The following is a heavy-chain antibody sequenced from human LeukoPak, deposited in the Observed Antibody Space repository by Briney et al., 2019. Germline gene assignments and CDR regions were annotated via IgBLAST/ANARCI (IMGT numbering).Heavy chain of an antibody. Sequence: GGSLRLSCAASGFTFSSYAMSWVRQAPGKGLEWVSAISGSGGSTYYADSVKGRFTISRDNSKNTLYLQMNSLRAEDTAVYYCARDRSVKVVPIISYGMDVWGQGTTVTVSS. J-gene: IGHJ6*02. CDR2: ISGSGGST. D-gene: IGHD2-2*01. CDR1: GFTFSSYA. CDR3: ARDRSVKVVPIISYGMDV. V-gene: IGHV3-23*01.